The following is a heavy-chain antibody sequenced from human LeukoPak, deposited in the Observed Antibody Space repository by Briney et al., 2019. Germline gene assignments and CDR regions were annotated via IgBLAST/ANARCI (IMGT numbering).Heavy chain of an antibody. D-gene: IGHD1-26*01. Sequence: PSETLSLTCTVSGGSISSYYWSWIRQPPGKGLEWIGYIYYSGSTNYNPSLKSRVTISVDTSKNQFSLKLSSVTAADTAVYYCARNSVPTRIVGATRYFDYWGQGTLVTVSS. CDR1: GGSISSYY. J-gene: IGHJ4*02. CDR3: ARNSVPTRIVGATRYFDY. V-gene: IGHV4-59*08. CDR2: IYYSGST.